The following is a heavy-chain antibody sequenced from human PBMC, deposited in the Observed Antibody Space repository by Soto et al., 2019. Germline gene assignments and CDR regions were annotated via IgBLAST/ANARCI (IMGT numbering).Heavy chain of an antibody. Sequence: GGSLRLSCATSGFTFSRYWIHWVRQVPGEGLVWVSRIDGDGTHTDYAESVKGRFTISRDIATSTVYLQMNNLRAEDTAIYYCLGLGFVGEGDFWGQGILVTVSS. V-gene: IGHV3-74*01. J-gene: IGHJ4*02. CDR1: GFTFSRYW. D-gene: IGHD3-16*01. CDR2: IDGDGTHT. CDR3: LGLGFVGEGDF.